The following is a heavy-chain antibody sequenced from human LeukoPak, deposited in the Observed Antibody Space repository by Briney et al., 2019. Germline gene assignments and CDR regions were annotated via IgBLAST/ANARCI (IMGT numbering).Heavy chain of an antibody. CDR1: GGSFSGYY. J-gene: IGHJ6*02. V-gene: IGHV4-34*01. Sequence: PSETLSLTCAVYGGSFSGYYWSWIRQPPGKGLEWIGEINHSGSTNYNPSLKSRVTISVDTSKNQFSLKLSSVTAADTAVYYCARVPRGGYCGGDCRYFHYGMDVWGQGTTVTVSS. CDR2: INHSGST. D-gene: IGHD2-21*02. CDR3: ARVPRGGYCGGDCRYFHYGMDV.